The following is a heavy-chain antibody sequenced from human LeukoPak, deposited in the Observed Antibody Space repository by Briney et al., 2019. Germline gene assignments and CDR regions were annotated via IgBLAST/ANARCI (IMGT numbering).Heavy chain of an antibody. J-gene: IGHJ4*02. CDR3: GRGAGRRGPFDY. D-gene: IGHD3-10*01. CDR2: ISYDGSNK. Sequence: GGSLRLSCAASGFTFSSYAMHWVRQAPGKGLEWVAVISYDGSNKYYADSVKGRFTISRDNSKNTLYLQMNSLRAEDTAVYYCGRGAGRRGPFDYGGQGTRVTVPS. CDR1: GFTFSSYA. V-gene: IGHV3-30*04.